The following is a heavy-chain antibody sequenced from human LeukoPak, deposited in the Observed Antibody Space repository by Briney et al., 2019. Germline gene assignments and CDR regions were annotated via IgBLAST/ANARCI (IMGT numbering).Heavy chain of an antibody. J-gene: IGHJ4*02. V-gene: IGHV4-38-2*02. CDR3: ARESAIVATLGATFDY. CDR1: GYSLRSGYF. D-gene: IGHD5-12*01. Sequence: SETLSLTCTVSGYSLRSGYFWGWIRQPPGKGLEWIGSIYHGGSTYYNPSLKSRVTISVDTSKNQFSLKLSSVTAADTAVYYCARESAIVATLGATFDYWGQGTLVTVSS. CDR2: IYHGGST.